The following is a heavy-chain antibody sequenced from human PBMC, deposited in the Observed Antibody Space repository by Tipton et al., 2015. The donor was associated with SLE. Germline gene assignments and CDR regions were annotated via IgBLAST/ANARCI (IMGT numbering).Heavy chain of an antibody. J-gene: IGHJ4*02. D-gene: IGHD1-26*01. V-gene: IGHV4-59*11. CDR2: IYDSGST. CDR3: ARGGVGPTDFDY. Sequence: GLVKPSETLSLTYTVSGGSLSSHYWSWIRQPPGKGLEWIGYIYDSGSTNYNPSLKSRVTISVDTSKNQFSLKLSSVTAADTAVYYCARGGVGPTDFDYWGQGTLVTVSS. CDR1: GGSLSSHY.